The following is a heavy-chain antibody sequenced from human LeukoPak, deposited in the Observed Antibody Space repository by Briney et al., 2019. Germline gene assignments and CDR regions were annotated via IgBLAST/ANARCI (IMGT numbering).Heavy chain of an antibody. CDR1: GGTFSSYA. CDR3: ARTVYSGSYRYYFDY. V-gene: IGHV1-69*06. D-gene: IGHD1-26*01. CDR2: IIPIFGTA. J-gene: IGHJ4*02. Sequence: SVKVSCKASGGTFSSYAISWVRQAPGQGLEWMGGIIPIFGTANYAQKFQGRVTITADKSTSTAYMELSSLRSEDTAVYYCARTVYSGSYRYYFDYWGQGTLVTVSS.